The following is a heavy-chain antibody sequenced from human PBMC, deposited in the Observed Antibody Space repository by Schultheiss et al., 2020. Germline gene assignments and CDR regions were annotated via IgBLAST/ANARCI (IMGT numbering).Heavy chain of an antibody. D-gene: IGHD6-19*01. CDR2: ISGSGGST. J-gene: IGHJ4*02. CDR3: ANLVQQWRNVASD. CDR1: GFTFSSYA. V-gene: IGHV3-23*01. Sequence: GGSLRLSCAASGFTFSSYAMSWVRQAPGKGLEWVSAISGSGGSTYYADSVKGRFTISRDNSKNTLYLQMNSLRAEDTAVYYCANLVQQWRNVASDWGQGTLVTVSS.